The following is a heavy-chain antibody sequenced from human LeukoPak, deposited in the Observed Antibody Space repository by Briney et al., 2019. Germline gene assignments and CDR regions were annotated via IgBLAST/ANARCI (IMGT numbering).Heavy chain of an antibody. V-gene: IGHV1-18*01. Sequence: GASVKVSCKASGDTFSRYGISWVRQAPGQGLEWMGWISANNGNTNYAQKLQGRVTITADESTSTAYMEPSSLRSEDTAVYYCAREGKVVTAIRGGYWDWFDPWGQGTLVTVSS. CDR2: ISANNGNT. CDR3: AREGKVVTAIRGGYWDWFDP. J-gene: IGHJ5*02. D-gene: IGHD2-21*02. CDR1: GDTFSRYG.